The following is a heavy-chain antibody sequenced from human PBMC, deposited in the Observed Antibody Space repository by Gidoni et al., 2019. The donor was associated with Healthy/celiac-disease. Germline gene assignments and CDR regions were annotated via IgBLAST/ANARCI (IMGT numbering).Heavy chain of an antibody. Sequence: QVQLQESGPGLVKPSEPLSPTCTVPGGSFSSYSWRWIRQPPGKRLEWIGYIYYSGSTNYNPSLKSRVTISVDTSKNQCSMKLSSVTAADTAVYYCAREPSTHYYDSSGRRDAFDIWGQGTMVTVSS. CDR1: GGSFSSYS. CDR3: AREPSTHYYDSSGRRDAFDI. J-gene: IGHJ3*02. D-gene: IGHD3-22*01. V-gene: IGHV4-59*01. CDR2: IYYSGST.